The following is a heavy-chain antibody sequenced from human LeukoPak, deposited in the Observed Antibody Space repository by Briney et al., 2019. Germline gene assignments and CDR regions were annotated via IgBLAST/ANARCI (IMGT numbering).Heavy chain of an antibody. CDR1: GFTFSTYW. D-gene: IGHD6-19*01. CDR2: INRDGSET. Sequence: PGGSLRLSCAASGFTFSTYWMSWVRQAPGKGLEWVANINRDGSETYYGDSLKGRFTVSRDNAKNSLFLQMDSLTVEDTAVYYCARDSHPSWVAGTLPISWGQGTMVTVSS. J-gene: IGHJ3*01. CDR3: ARDSHPSWVAGTLPIS. V-gene: IGHV3-7*01.